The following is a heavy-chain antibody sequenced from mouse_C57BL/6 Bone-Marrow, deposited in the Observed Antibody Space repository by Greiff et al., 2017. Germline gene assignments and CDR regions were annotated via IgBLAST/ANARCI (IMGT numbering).Heavy chain of an antibody. CDR3: AREGTTVVAPGFAY. J-gene: IGHJ3*01. D-gene: IGHD1-1*01. V-gene: IGHV3-6*01. CDR2: ISYDGSN. CDR1: GYSITSGYY. Sequence: EVKLMESGPGLVKPSQSLSLTCSVTGYSITSGYYWNWIRQFPGNKLEWMGYISYDGSNNYNPSLKNRISITRDTSKNQFFLKLNSVTTEYTATYYCAREGTTVVAPGFAYWGQGTLVTVSA.